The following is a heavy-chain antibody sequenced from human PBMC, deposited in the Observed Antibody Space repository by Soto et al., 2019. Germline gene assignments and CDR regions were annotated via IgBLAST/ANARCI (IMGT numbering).Heavy chain of an antibody. CDR3: PRDPNWDAPRVYAFDL. D-gene: IGHD1-1*01. V-gene: IGHV1-18*01. CDR1: GYIFNIYG. CDR2: IAAYNGNT. J-gene: IGHJ3*01. Sequence: ASVKVSCKASGYIFNIYGISWVLQAPGQGLEWMGWIAAYNGNTDYTEKLQDRVTMTTDTSTSTAYMELRGLTSDDTAVYYCPRDPNWDAPRVYAFDLWGQGTVVTVSS.